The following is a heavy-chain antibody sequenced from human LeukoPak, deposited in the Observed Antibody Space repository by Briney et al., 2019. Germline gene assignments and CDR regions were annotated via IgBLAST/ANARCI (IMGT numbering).Heavy chain of an antibody. CDR2: ISAQHGQT. CDR3: ARRILAPVKVGGYYFYYMDV. Sequence: ASVKVSCKTSGYSENFYGITWVRQVAGQGLEWMGWISAQHGQTEYAPNSQDRVTMTTDTYTNTAYMELRSLRSDDTAVYFCARRILAPVKVGGYYFYYMDVWGKGTTVTVSS. D-gene: IGHD3-16*01. CDR1: GYSENFYG. V-gene: IGHV1-18*01. J-gene: IGHJ6*03.